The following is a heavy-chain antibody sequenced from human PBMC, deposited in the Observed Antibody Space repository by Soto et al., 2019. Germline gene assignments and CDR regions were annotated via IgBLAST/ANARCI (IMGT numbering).Heavy chain of an antibody. D-gene: IGHD3-10*01. Sequence: QVTLKESGPVLVKPTETLTLTCSVSGFSLSKARMGVSWIRQPPGKALEWLAHIFWNDERSYNTSLKSRLTISRDTSKSHVVLTMTNVDPVDTGTYFCAWALRELLPIYYFDSCGQGTLVTVSS. J-gene: IGHJ4*02. V-gene: IGHV2-26*04. CDR1: GFSLSKARMG. CDR3: AWALRELLPIYYFDS. CDR2: IFWNDER.